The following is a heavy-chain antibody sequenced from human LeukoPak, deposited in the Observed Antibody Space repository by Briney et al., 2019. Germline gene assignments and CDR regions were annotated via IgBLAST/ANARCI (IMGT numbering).Heavy chain of an antibody. CDR1: GGSFSGYY. Sequence: SETLSLTCAVYGGSFSGYYWSWIRQPPGKGLEWIGEINHSGSTNYNPSLKSRVTIAVDTSKNQFSLKLSSVTAADTAVYYCARSAARRFFAYWGQGTLVTVSS. CDR3: ARSAARRFFAY. V-gene: IGHV4-34*01. J-gene: IGHJ4*02. D-gene: IGHD6-6*01. CDR2: INHSGST.